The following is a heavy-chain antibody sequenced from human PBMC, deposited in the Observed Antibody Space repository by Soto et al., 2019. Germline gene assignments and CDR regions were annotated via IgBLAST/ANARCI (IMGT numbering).Heavy chain of an antibody. CDR1: GGTFSSYA. D-gene: IGHD1-26*01. CDR2: IIPIFGTA. V-gene: IGHV1-69*01. Sequence: QVQLVQSGAEVKKPGSSVKVSCKASGGTFSSYAISWLRQSPVQGLEWMGGIIPIFGTANYAQKFQGRVTITADESTSTAYMELSSLRSEDTAVYYCASSYYDGWYFDLWGRGTLVTVSS. CDR3: ASSYYDGWYFDL. J-gene: IGHJ2*01.